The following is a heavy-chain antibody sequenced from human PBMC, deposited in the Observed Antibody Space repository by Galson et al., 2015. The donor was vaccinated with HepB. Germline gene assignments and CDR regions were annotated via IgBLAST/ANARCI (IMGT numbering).Heavy chain of an antibody. Sequence: SLRLSCAASGFTFSSYAMHWVRQAPGKGLEWVAVISYDGSNKYYADSVKGRFTISRDNSKNTLYLQMNSLRAEDTAVYYCAKDSRIAAADEGWYYYYMDVWGKGTTVTVSS. V-gene: IGHV3-30-3*01. CDR1: GFTFSSYA. J-gene: IGHJ6*03. CDR2: ISYDGSNK. D-gene: IGHD6-13*01. CDR3: AKDSRIAAADEGWYYYYMDV.